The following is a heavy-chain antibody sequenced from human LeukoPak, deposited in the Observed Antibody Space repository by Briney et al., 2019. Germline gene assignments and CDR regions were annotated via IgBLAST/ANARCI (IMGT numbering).Heavy chain of an antibody. CDR2: ISSSSSYI. CDR3: ARTYYYGSGSYWGPRGYYYYMDV. D-gene: IGHD3-10*01. V-gene: IGHV3-21*01. Sequence: GGSLRLSCAASGFTFSSYSMNWVRQAPGKGLERVSPISSSSSYIYYADSVKGRFTISRDNAKNSLYLQINSLRAEDTAVYYCARTYYYGSGSYWGPRGYYYYMDVWGKGTTVTVSS. CDR1: GFTFSSYS. J-gene: IGHJ6*03.